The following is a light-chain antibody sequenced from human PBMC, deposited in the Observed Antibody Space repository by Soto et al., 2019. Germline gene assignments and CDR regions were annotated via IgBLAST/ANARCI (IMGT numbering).Light chain of an antibody. Sequence: DIQMTQSPSTLSASVGDRVTIPCRASQTINVYLAWYQQKPGKAPKLLVYKASTLETGVPSRFSGSGSGTEFTLTISSLQPDDFATYYCQQYHSYPYTFGQGTKLETK. J-gene: IGKJ2*01. CDR3: QQYHSYPYT. CDR2: KAS. CDR1: QTINVY. V-gene: IGKV1-5*03.